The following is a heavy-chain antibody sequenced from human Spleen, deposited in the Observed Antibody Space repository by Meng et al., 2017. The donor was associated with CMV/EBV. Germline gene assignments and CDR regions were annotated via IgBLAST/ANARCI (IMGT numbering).Heavy chain of an antibody. CDR3: ARSSPTIDY. J-gene: IGHJ4*02. Sequence: GGSLRLSCTASGFTFSTSDMHWVSQAPGKGLEWVAFLRYDGDEKYYADSVKGRFTISRDNSKNTLYLQLRSLRVEDTGGYYCARSSPTIDYWGQGSLVTVSS. D-gene: IGHD1/OR15-1a*01. CDR2: LRYDGDEK. CDR1: GFTFSTSD. V-gene: IGHV3-30*02.